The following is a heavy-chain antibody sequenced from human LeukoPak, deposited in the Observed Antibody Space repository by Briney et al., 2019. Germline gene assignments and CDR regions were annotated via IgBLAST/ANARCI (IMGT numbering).Heavy chain of an antibody. D-gene: IGHD3-3*01. V-gene: IGHV3-30*02. CDR3: AKIPPIFGVVIGYYFDY. J-gene: IGHJ4*02. Sequence: PGGSLRLSCAASGFTFSSYGMHWVRQAPGKGLEWVAFIRYDGSNKYYADSVKGRFTISRDNSKNTLYLQMNSLRAEDTAVYYCAKIPPIFGVVIGYYFDYWGQGTLVTVSS. CDR1: GFTFSSYG. CDR2: IRYDGSNK.